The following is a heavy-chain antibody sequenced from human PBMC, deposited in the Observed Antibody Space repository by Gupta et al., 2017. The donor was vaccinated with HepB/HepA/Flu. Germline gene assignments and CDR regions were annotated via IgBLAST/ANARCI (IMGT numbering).Heavy chain of an antibody. CDR3: AKETAQPYYYYGMDV. V-gene: IGHV3-30*18. J-gene: IGHJ6*02. D-gene: IGHD2-2*01. CDR2: ISYDGSNK. Sequence: QVQLVESGGGVVQPGRSLRLSCAASGFTFSSYGMHWVRQAPGKGLEWVAVISYDGSNKYYADSVKGRFTISRDNSKNTLYLQMNSLRAEDTAVYYCAKETAQPYYYYGMDVWGQGTTVTVSS. CDR1: GFTFSSYG.